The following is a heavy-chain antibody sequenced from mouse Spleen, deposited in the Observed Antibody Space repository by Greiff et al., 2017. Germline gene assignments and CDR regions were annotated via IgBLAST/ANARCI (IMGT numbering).Heavy chain of an antibody. D-gene: IGHD3-1*01. CDR1: GYSFTDDN. V-gene: IGHV1-39*01. CDR2: INPTYGTT. J-gene: IGHJ2*01. CDR3: ARRGLYFDY. Sequence: EVKLMESGPELVKPGASVKISCKASGYSFTDDNMHWMMQSNGKSLEWIGAINPTYGTTTYIQNFKGRATLTVDHSSSTVYMQLNSLTSEDSAVYYCARRGLYFDYWGQGTTLTVSS.